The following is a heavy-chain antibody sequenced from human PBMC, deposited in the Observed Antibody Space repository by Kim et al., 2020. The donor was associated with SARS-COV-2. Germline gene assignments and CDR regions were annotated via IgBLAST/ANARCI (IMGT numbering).Heavy chain of an antibody. CDR1: GYTFKNYA. Sequence: ASVKVSCKASGYTFKNYAMNWVRQAPGQGLEWMGWINTDTGKPAYAPAFAGRFVFSLDPSVNTTYLQINTLKADDTAVYYCARSIAVSTKIFFDIWGSG. D-gene: IGHD2-21*01. J-gene: IGHJ4*02. CDR2: INTDTGKP. V-gene: IGHV7-4-1*02. CDR3: ARSIAVSTKIFFDI.